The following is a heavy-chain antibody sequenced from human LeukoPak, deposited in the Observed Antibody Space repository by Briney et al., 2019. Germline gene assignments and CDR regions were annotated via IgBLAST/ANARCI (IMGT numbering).Heavy chain of an antibody. CDR2: TFYSGST. J-gene: IGHJ3*01. D-gene: IGHD3-22*01. CDR1: SGSISSTSYY. CDR3: AKAGVRYFDSSGLYAFDF. V-gene: IGHV4-39*01. Sequence: PETLSPTSPVSSGSISSTSYYWAWILHPPGKGLEWSGPTFYSGSTYHNPSLKSLVTLSVDTSRNKFSLRLSSVDAADTAVYYCAKAGVRYFDSSGLYAFDFWGQGTTVTVSS.